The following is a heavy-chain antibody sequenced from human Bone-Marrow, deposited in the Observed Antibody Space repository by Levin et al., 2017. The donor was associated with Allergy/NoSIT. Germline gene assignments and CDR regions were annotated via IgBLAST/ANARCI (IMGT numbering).Heavy chain of an antibody. J-gene: IGHJ6*03. CDR2: IRYDGTNR. Sequence: GGSLRLSCAASGFIFSSFDMNWVRQAPGKGLEWVAVIRYDGTNRYYVDSVKGRFTISRDDSKNTLYLQMNSLRAEDTAVYYCARTRFTNYYYLDVWGKGATVIVSS. D-gene: IGHD3-3*01. CDR3: ARTRFTNYYYLDV. CDR1: GFIFSSFD. V-gene: IGHV3-33*01.